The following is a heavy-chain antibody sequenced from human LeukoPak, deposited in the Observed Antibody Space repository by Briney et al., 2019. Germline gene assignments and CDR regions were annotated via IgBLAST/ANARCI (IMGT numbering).Heavy chain of an antibody. V-gene: IGHV4-34*01. D-gene: IGHD6-13*01. Sequence: SETLSLTCAVYGGSFSGYYWSWIRQPPGKGLEWIGEINHSGSTNYNPSLKSRVTISVDTSKNQFSLKLSSVTAADTAVYYCARDRGGIAAAGRSYYFDYWGQGTLVTVSS. CDR2: INHSGST. J-gene: IGHJ4*02. CDR1: GGSFSGYY. CDR3: ARDRGGIAAAGRSYYFDY.